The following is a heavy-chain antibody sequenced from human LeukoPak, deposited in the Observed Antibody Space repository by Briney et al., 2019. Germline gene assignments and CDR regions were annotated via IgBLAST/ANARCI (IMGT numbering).Heavy chain of an antibody. V-gene: IGHV4-59*01. CDR3: ARGGTAMVDFDY. CDR2: IYYSGST. D-gene: IGHD5-18*01. Sequence: PSETLSLTCTVSGGSISNYYWSWIRQPPGKGLEWIGYIYYSGSTNYNPSLKSRVTISVDTSKNQFSLKLSSVTAADTAVYYCARGGTAMVDFDYWGQGTLVTVSS. J-gene: IGHJ4*02. CDR1: GGSISNYY.